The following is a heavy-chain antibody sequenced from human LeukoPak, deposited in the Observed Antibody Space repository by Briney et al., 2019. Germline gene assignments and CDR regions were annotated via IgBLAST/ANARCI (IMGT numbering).Heavy chain of an antibody. D-gene: IGHD1-26*01. CDR2: IYHSGST. V-gene: IGHV4-38-2*02. CDR3: ARGKVGATRFDY. Sequence: PSETLSLTCTVSGYSISSGYYWGWIRQPPGKGLEWIGSIYHSGSTYYNPSLKSRVTISVDTSKNQFSLKLSSVTAADTAVYYCARGKVGATRFDYWGQGTLVTVSS. CDR1: GYSISSGYY. J-gene: IGHJ4*02.